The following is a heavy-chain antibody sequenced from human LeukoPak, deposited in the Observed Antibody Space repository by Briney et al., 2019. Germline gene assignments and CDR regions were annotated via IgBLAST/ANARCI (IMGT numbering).Heavy chain of an antibody. V-gene: IGHV3-21*04. CDR3: ARDQFLDY. Sequence: GGSLRLSCAASGFTFSSYNMNWVRQAPGKGLEWVSSISYDFHIYYADSLRGRFTISRDNAKKSLYLQMNSVRAEDTAVYYCARDQFLDYRGQGTLVTVSS. J-gene: IGHJ4*02. CDR1: GFTFSSYN. CDR2: ISYDFHI.